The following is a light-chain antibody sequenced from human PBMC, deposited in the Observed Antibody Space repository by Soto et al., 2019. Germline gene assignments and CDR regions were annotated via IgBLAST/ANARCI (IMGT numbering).Light chain of an antibody. V-gene: IGLV1-51*02. CDR1: SSNIGNNY. Sequence: SVLTQPPSVSAAPGQKVTISCSGSSSNIGNNYVSWYQQLPGTAPKLLIYENNKRPSGIPDRFSGSKSGTSATLGITGLQTGDEADYYCGTWDSSLSARYVFGTGTRSPS. J-gene: IGLJ1*01. CDR2: ENN. CDR3: GTWDSSLSARYV.